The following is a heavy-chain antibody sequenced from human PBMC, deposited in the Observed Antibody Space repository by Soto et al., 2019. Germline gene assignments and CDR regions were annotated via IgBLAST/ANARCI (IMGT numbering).Heavy chain of an antibody. D-gene: IGHD3-3*01. V-gene: IGHV3-7*05. Sequence: PGGSLRLSCAASGFTFSSYWMSWVRRAPGKGLEWVANIKQDGSEKYYVDSVKGRFTISRDNAKNSLYLQMNSLRAEDTAVYYCARESYYDFWSGYYGYYYGMDVWGQGTTVTVSS. CDR3: ARESYYDFWSGYYGYYYGMDV. CDR1: GFTFSSYW. J-gene: IGHJ6*02. CDR2: IKQDGSEK.